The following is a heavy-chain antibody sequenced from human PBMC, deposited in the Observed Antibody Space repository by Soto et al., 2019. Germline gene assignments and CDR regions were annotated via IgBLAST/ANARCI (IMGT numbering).Heavy chain of an antibody. CDR3: ARDLAAGDL. CDR2: INPMGGST. D-gene: IGHD6-13*01. V-gene: IGHV1-46*01. J-gene: IGHJ5*02. Sequence: QEQLVQSGAEVKEPGASVKVSCKASGYTFINYYIHWVRQAPGQGLEWMAIINPMGGSTNYAQEFQGRVTLTSDTSTSKVYMELSSLRFEDTALFYCARDLAAGDLWGQGTLVTVSS. CDR1: GYTFINYY.